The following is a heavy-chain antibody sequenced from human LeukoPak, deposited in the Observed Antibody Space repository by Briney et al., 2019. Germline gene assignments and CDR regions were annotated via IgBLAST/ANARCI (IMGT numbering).Heavy chain of an antibody. D-gene: IGHD4-23*01. V-gene: IGHV1-2*02. CDR2: INLNSGGT. Sequence: ASVKVSCKASGYTFTGYYMHWVRQAPGQGLEWMGWINLNSGGTNYAQKFQGRVTMTRDTSISTAYMELSRLRSDDTAVYYCARASTVVTPVDAFDIWGQGTMVTVSS. CDR1: GYTFTGYY. J-gene: IGHJ3*02. CDR3: ARASTVVTPVDAFDI.